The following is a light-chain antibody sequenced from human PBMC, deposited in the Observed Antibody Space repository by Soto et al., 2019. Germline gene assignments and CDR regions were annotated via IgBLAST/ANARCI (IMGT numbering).Light chain of an antibody. Sequence: QSALTQPPSVSGAPGQRVTISCTGSSSNIGAGYDVHWYQQLPGTAPKLLIYGNSNRPSGVPDRFSRSKSGTSASLAITGLQAEDEADYYCQSYDSSLSGAVFGGGTQLTVL. CDR3: QSYDSSLSGAV. V-gene: IGLV1-40*01. CDR2: GNS. J-gene: IGLJ7*01. CDR1: SSNIGAGYD.